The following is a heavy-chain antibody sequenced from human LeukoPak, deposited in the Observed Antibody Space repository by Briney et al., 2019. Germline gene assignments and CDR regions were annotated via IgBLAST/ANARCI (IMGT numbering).Heavy chain of an antibody. J-gene: IGHJ4*02. CDR3: ARSTGYYDYVWGSYRPTDY. CDR1: GYTFTSFG. CDR2: ISTYKRNI. Sequence: GASVKVSCKASGYTFTSFGISWVRQAPGQGLEWLGWISTYKRNIIYAQKLQGRVTMTTDTSTSTAYMELRSLRSEDTAVYYCARSTGYYDYVWGSYRPTDYWGQGTLVTVSS. D-gene: IGHD3-16*02. V-gene: IGHV1-18*01.